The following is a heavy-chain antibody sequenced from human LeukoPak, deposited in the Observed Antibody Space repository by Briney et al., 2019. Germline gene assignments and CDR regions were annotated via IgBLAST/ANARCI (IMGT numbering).Heavy chain of an antibody. CDR1: GYTFTSYY. CDR3: ARIRDSSGYYYFDYYYYVDV. CDR2: INPSGGST. Sequence: GASVTVSCKASGYTFTSYYMHWVRQAPGQGLEWMGLINPSGGSTSYAQKFQGRVTMTRDTSISTAYMELGRLRSDDTAVYYCARIRDSSGYYYFDYYYYVDVWGKGTTVTVSS. D-gene: IGHD3-22*01. J-gene: IGHJ6*03. V-gene: IGHV1-46*01.